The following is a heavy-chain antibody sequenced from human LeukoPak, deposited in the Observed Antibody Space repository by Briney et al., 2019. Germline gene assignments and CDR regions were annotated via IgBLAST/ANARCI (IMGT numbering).Heavy chain of an antibody. CDR1: AFTFSRYG. J-gene: IGHJ4*02. V-gene: IGHV3-30*02. D-gene: IGHD4-17*01. CDR3: AKEIWPTVTTPGWTYFDY. Sequence: GGSLRLSYAASAFTFSRYGMHWVRQAPGKGLEWVAFIRYDGSNKYYADSVKGRFTISRDNSKNTLYLQMNSLRAEDTAVYYCAKEIWPTVTTPGWTYFDYWGQGALVTVSS. CDR2: IRYDGSNK.